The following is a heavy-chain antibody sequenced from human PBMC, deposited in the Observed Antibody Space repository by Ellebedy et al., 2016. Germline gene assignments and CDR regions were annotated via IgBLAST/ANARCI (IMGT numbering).Heavy chain of an antibody. V-gene: IGHV4-34*01. CDR1: GGSFSGYY. CDR3: ARERSSSGWSYYFDY. J-gene: IGHJ4*02. D-gene: IGHD6-19*01. CDR2: INHSGST. Sequence: SETLSLXXAVYGGSFSGYYWSWIRQPPGKGLEWIGEINHSGSTNYNPSLKSRVTISVDTSKNQFSLKLSSVTAADTAVYYCARERSSSGWSYYFDYWGQGTLVTVSS.